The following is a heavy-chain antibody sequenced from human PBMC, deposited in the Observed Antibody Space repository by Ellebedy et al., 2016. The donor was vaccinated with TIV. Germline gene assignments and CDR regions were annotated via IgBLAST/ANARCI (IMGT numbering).Heavy chain of an antibody. Sequence: GESLKISCAASGFTFSSHDMHWVRQGTGKGLEWVSAIGSAGDTSYSGSVKGRFTISRENGKNSVYLQMNSLRAEDTAVYYCARASADLDYWGQGTLVTVSS. CDR3: ARASADLDY. V-gene: IGHV3-13*01. J-gene: IGHJ4*02. CDR1: GFTFSSHD. D-gene: IGHD2-15*01. CDR2: IGSAGDT.